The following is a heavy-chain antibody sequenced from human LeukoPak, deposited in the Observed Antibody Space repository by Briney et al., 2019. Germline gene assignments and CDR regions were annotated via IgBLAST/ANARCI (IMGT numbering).Heavy chain of an antibody. CDR1: GLILSSYG. V-gene: IGHV3-33*01. Sequence: GTSLRLSCAASGLILSSYGIHWVRQAPGKGLEWVADIWYDGTNIYYGDSVKGRFSISRDNSKNTVYLQMDSLRAEDTAVYYCARDAGGAFGNYVNYFDYWGQGTLVTVSS. CDR2: IWYDGTNI. D-gene: IGHD4-11*01. CDR3: ARDAGGAFGNYVNYFDY. J-gene: IGHJ4*02.